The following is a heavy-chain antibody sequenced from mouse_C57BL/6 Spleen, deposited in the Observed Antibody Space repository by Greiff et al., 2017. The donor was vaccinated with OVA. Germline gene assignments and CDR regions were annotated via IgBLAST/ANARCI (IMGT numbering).Heavy chain of an antibody. J-gene: IGHJ2*01. V-gene: IGHV1-61*01. CDR3: TTARDDYYGGYFDY. Sequence: QVQLQQPGAELVRPGSSVKLSCKASGYTFTSYWMDWVKQRPGQGLEWIGNIYPSDSETHYNQKFKDKATLTVDKSSSTAYMQLSSLTSEDSAVYYCTTARDDYYGGYFDYWGQGTTLTVSS. CDR2: IYPSDSET. D-gene: IGHD1-1*01. CDR1: GYTFTSYW.